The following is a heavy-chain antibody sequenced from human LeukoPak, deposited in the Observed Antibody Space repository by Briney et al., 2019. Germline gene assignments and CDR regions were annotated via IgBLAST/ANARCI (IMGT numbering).Heavy chain of an antibody. CDR2: IKQDGNEK. D-gene: IGHD3-10*01. J-gene: IGHJ4*02. CDR3: ARNYYGRWVFDY. V-gene: IGHV3-7*01. Sequence: GGSLRLSCAASGFTFSSYWMSWVRQAPGRGLEWVANIKQDGNEKYYVDSVKGRFTISRDNAKNSLYLQMNSLRAEDTAVYYCARNYYGRWVFDYWGQGTLVTVSS. CDR1: GFTFSSYW.